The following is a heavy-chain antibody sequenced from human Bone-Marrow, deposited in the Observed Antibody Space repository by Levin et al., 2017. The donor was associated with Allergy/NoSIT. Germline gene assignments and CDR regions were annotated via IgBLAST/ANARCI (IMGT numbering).Heavy chain of an antibody. CDR3: ASDIHYDNGMDV. CDR2: IYPGDSDT. CDR1: GYSFISYW. D-gene: IGHD2-15*01. Sequence: GESLKISCKGSGYSFISYWIAWVRQTPGKGLEWMGSIYPGDSDTKYSPPFLGQVTISVDKSISTAYLQWNSLKASATAIYYWASDIHYDNGMDVWGQGTTVTVTS. J-gene: IGHJ6*02. V-gene: IGHV5-51*01.